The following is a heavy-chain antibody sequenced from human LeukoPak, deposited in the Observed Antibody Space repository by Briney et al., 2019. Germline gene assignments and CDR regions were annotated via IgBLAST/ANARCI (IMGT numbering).Heavy chain of an antibody. CDR2: IYYSGST. D-gene: IGHD1-7*01. CDR3: AREERVTGTPDAFDI. Sequence: SQTLSLTCTVSGGSISSGDYYWSWIRQPPGKGLEWIGYIYYSGSTYYNPSLKSRVTISVDTSKNQFSLKLSSVTAADTAVYYCAREERVTGTPDAFDIWGQGTMVTVSS. CDR1: GGSISSGDYY. J-gene: IGHJ3*02. V-gene: IGHV4-30-4*08.